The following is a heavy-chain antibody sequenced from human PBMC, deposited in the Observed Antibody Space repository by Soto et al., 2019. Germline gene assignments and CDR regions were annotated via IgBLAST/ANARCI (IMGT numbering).Heavy chain of an antibody. CDR3: ARGSIAVAGRNQLDY. CDR1: GYFFTSYA. D-gene: IGHD6-19*01. V-gene: IGHV1-3*01. Sequence: QVQLVQSGPEVKKTGASVKVSCRASGYFFTSYAILWVRQAPGPRLEWLGWINAANGHTKYSQNFQGSVIITRDTSANTVYMEVSSLKSGDTAVYYCARGSIAVAGRNQLDYWGQGTRVNVFS. J-gene: IGHJ4*02. CDR2: INAANGHT.